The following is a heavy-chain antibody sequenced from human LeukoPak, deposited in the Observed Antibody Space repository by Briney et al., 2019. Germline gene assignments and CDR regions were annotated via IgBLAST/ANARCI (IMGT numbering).Heavy chain of an antibody. V-gene: IGHV3-21*01. D-gene: IGHD6-13*01. J-gene: IGHJ4*02. CDR3: AREWYSSSFDY. CDR1: GFTFSSYS. Sequence: GGSLRLFCAASGFTFSSYSMNWVRQAPGKGLEWVSSISSSSSYIYYADSVKGRLTISRDNAKNSLYLQMNSLRAEDTAVYYCAREWYSSSFDYWGQGTLVTVSS. CDR2: ISSSSSYI.